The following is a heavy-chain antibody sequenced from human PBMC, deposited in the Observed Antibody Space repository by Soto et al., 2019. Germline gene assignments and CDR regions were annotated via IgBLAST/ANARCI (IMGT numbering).Heavy chain of an antibody. CDR1: GYSISSGYY. D-gene: IGHD6-6*01. V-gene: IGHV4-38-2*02. J-gene: IGHJ4*02. CDR3: GRDSSIAASGDY. CDR2: IYHSGST. Sequence: SETLSLTCAVSGYSISSGYYWGWIRQPPGKGLEWIGSIYHSGSTYYNPSLKSRVTISVDTSKNQFSLKLSSVTAADTAVYYCGRDSSIAASGDYWGQGTLVTVSS.